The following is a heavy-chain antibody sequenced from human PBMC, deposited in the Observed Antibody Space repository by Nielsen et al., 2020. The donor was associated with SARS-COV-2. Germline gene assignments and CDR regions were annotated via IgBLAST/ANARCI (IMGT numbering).Heavy chain of an antibody. CDR1: GHTLTELS. V-gene: IGHV1-24*01. Sequence: ASVKVSCKVSGHTLTELSMHWVRQAPGKGLEWMGGFDPEDGEAIYAQKFQGRVTMTEYTSTDTVYMELSSLRSEDTAVYYCAAMRSGYTSSWYISNNYYYMDAWGKGTTVTVSS. D-gene: IGHD6-13*01. J-gene: IGHJ6*03. CDR3: AAMRSGYTSSWYISNNYYYMDA. CDR2: FDPEDGEA.